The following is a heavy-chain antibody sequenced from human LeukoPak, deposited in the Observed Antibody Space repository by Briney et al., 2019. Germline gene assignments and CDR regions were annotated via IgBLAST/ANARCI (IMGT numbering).Heavy chain of an antibody. CDR1: GGSISSYY. Sequence: SETLSLTCTVSGGSISSYYWSWIRQPPGKGLEWIGYIYYSGSTNYNPSLKSRVTISVDTSKNQFSLKLSSVTAADTAVYYCARMRGTTLFDYWGQGTLVAVSS. CDR3: ARMRGTTLFDY. J-gene: IGHJ4*02. CDR2: IYYSGST. V-gene: IGHV4-59*01. D-gene: IGHD2/OR15-2a*01.